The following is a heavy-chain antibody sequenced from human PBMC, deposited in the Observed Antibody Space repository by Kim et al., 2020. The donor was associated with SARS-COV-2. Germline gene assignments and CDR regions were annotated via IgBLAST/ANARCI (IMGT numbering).Heavy chain of an antibody. CDR3: ARCLWFGEHYGMDV. CDR1: GFTFSSYS. V-gene: IGHV3-21*01. Sequence: GGSLRLSCAASGFTFSSYSMNWVRQAPGKGLEWVSSISSSSSYIYYADSVKGRFTISRDNAKNSLYLQMNSLRAEDTAVYYCARCLWFGEHYGMDVWGQGTTVTFSS. CDR2: ISSSSSYI. J-gene: IGHJ6*02. D-gene: IGHD3-10*01.